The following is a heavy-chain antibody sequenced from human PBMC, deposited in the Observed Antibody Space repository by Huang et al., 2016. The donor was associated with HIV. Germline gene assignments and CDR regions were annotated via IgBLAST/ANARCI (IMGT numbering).Heavy chain of an antibody. CDR1: GGSIRSDNYY. J-gene: IGHJ4*02. V-gene: IGHV4-39*02. CDR2: IYYSGST. CDR3: ARLPGSITMIRGVITDPY. Sequence: QLQLQESGPGLVKPSETLSLTCPVSGGSIRSDNYYWGWIRQPPGKGLEWIGSIYYSGSTYYNPSLKSRVTITVDTAKNHVSLRMRSVTAADTAVYYCARLPGSITMIRGVITDPYWGQGTLVTVSS. D-gene: IGHD3-10*01.